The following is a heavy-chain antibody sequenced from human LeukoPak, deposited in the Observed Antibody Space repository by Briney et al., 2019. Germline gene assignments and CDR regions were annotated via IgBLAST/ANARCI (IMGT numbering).Heavy chain of an antibody. CDR3: ARASEYCSGGSCYTKYNWFDP. J-gene: IGHJ5*02. Sequence: VSXXXXXYTXTXYYMHXVRQAPGQGLEWMGIINPSGGSTSYAQKFQGRVTMTRDTSTSTVYMELSSLRSEDTAVYYCARASEYCSGGSCYTKYNWFDPWGQGTLVTVSS. CDR1: XYTXTXYY. CDR2: INPSGGST. D-gene: IGHD2-15*01. V-gene: IGHV1-46*01.